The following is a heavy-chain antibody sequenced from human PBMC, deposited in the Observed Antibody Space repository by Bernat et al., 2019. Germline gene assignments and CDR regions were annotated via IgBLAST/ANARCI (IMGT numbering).Heavy chain of an antibody. CDR1: GGPIRSYY. Sequence: QVQLQESGPGLVKPSETLSLTCTVSGGPIRSYYWLLIRQPPGKGLEWIGYFYYSGSTNYNPSLKSRVTISVDTSKTQFSLKLRSVTAADTAVYYCARAPGIYSSGWYDFDYWGQGTLVTVSS. D-gene: IGHD6-19*01. CDR2: FYYSGST. J-gene: IGHJ4*02. V-gene: IGHV4-59*01. CDR3: ARAPGIYSSGWYDFDY.